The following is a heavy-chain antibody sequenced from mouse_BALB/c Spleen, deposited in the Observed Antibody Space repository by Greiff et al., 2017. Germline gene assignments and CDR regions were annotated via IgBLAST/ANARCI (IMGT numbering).Heavy chain of an antibody. CDR3: AREAWFAY. J-gene: IGHJ3*01. CDR1: GFTFSSFG. Sequence: EVQGVESGGGLVQPGGSRKLSCAASGFTFSSFGMHWVRQAPEKGLEWVAYISSGSSTIYYADTVKGRFTISRDNPKNTLFLQMTSLRSEDTAMYYCAREAWFAYWGQGTLVTVSA. CDR2: ISSGSSTI. V-gene: IGHV5-17*02.